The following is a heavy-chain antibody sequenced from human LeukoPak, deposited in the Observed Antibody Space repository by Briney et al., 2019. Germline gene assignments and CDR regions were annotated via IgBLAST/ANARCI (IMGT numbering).Heavy chain of an antibody. D-gene: IGHD3-3*01. CDR2: MNPNSGNT. CDR3: ARVHSLLRRSAGYYYYMDV. J-gene: IGHJ6*03. CDR1: GYTFTSYD. Sequence: ASVKVSCKASGYTFTSYDINWVRQATGQGLEWMGWMNPNSGNTGYAQKFQGRVTMTRNTSISTAYMELSSLRSEDTAVYYCARVHSLLRRSAGYYYYMDVWGKGTTVTISS. V-gene: IGHV1-8*01.